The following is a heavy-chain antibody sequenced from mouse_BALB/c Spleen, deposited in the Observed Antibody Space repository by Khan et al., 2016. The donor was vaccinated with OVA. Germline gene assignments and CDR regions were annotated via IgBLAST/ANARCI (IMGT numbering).Heavy chain of an antibody. CDR2: IDPANGNT. Sequence: VQLKQSGAELVKPGPSVTLSCTASGFNIKDTYMHWVKQRPEQGLEWIGRIDPANGNTKYDPKFQGKATITADTSSNTAYLQLSSLTSEDTAVYYCASINAWGQGTTLTVSS. V-gene: IGHV14-3*02. CDR3: ASINA. D-gene: IGHD1-3*01. J-gene: IGHJ2*01. CDR1: GFNIKDTY.